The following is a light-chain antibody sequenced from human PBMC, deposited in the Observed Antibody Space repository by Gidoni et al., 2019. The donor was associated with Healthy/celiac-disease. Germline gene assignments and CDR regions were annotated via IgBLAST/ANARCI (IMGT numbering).Light chain of an antibody. J-gene: IGKJ1*01. CDR3: QQSYSTPPT. Sequence: DRQMTQTQSSPSASVGDRVTITCRASQSISSYLNWYQQKPGKAPKLLIYAASSLQSGVPSRFSGSGSGTDFTLTISSLQPEDFATYYCQQSYSTPPTFGQGTKVEIK. V-gene: IGKV1-39*01. CDR1: QSISSY. CDR2: AAS.